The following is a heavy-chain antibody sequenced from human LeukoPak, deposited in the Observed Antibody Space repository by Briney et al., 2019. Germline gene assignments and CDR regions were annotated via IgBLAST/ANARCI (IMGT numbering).Heavy chain of an antibody. D-gene: IGHD3-10*01. CDR3: TRVSRGIFDY. CDR1: GVSVSSNSAA. Sequence: SQTLSPTSALSGVSVSSNSAAWDWIRQSPSRGLEWLGRTYYRSKWYNDYAVSVKSRININPDTSKNQFSPQLNSVTPEDTAVYYCTRVSRGIFDYWGQGTLVTVSS. CDR2: TYYRSKWYN. V-gene: IGHV6-1*01. J-gene: IGHJ4*02.